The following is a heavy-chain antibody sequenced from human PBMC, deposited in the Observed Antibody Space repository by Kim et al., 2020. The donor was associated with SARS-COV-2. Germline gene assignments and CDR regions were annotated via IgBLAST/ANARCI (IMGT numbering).Heavy chain of an antibody. D-gene: IGHD3-10*01. V-gene: IGHV3-23*01. Sequence: VKGRFTSSRDKCKNTRYLRMNSLRAEDTAVYYCAEGGAYYYFNSQLIVDYWGQGTLVTVSS. CDR3: AEGGAYYYFNSQLIVDY. J-gene: IGHJ4*02.